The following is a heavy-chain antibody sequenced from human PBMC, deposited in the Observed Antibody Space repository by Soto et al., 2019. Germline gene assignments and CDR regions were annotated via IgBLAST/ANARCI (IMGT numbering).Heavy chain of an antibody. CDR3: AKDRSDGAVTHFDY. V-gene: IGHV3-43*02. J-gene: IGHJ4*02. CDR2: ISRDGGST. CDR1: GFTFDDYA. Sequence: GGSLRLSCAASGFTFDDYAMHWVRQAPGKGLEWVSLISRDGGSTYYADSVKGRFTISRDNSKNSLYLQMNSLRTEDTALYYCAKDRSDGAVTHFDYWGQGTLVTVSS. D-gene: IGHD4-17*01.